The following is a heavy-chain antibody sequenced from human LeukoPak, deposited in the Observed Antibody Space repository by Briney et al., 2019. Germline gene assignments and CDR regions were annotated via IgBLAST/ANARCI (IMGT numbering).Heavy chain of an antibody. V-gene: IGHV5-51*01. CDR2: IYPGDSDT. CDR1: GYSFTSYW. CDR3: ARHVGTTVVTPDYYGMDV. J-gene: IGHJ6*02. D-gene: IGHD4-23*01. Sequence: GESLKISCNGSGYSFTSYWIGWVRQMPGKGLEWMGIIYPGDSDTRYSPSFQGQVTISADKSISTAYLQWSSLKASDTAMYYCARHVGTTVVTPDYYGMDVWGQGTTVTVSS.